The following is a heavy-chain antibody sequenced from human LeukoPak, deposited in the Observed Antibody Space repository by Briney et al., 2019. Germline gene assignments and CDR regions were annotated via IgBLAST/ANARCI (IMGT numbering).Heavy chain of an antibody. CDR1: EYIVTGYY. CDR2: INPSGGST. J-gene: IGHJ4*02. D-gene: IGHD1-26*01. Sequence: ASVKVSCKAPEYIVTGYYMHWVRQAPGQGLEWMGIINPSGGSTSYAQKFQGRVTMTRDTSTSTVYMELSSLRSEDTAVYYCARDLSGSFDYWGQGTLVTVSS. CDR3: ARDLSGSFDY. V-gene: IGHV1-46*01.